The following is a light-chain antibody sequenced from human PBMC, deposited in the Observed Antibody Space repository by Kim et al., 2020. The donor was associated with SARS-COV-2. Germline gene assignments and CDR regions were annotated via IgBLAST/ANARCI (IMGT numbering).Light chain of an antibody. CDR3: QTWDSSTAI. CDR2: QDA. V-gene: IGLV3-1*01. Sequence: VSPGQTAIITCSGDKLGDKYAFWYQQKPGQSPMVVIYQDAKRPSGIPERFSGSSSGNTATLTISGTQPMDEADYYCQTWDSSTAIFGGGTQLTVL. CDR1: KLGDKY. J-gene: IGLJ2*01.